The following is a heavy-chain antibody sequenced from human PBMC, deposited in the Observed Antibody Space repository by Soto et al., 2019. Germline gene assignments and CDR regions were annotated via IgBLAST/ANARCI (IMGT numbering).Heavy chain of an antibody. CDR2: ISYDGSNK. CDR3: AKDLFRLVPAAKYYYYGMDV. CDR1: GFTFSSYG. D-gene: IGHD2-2*01. Sequence: HPGGSLRLSCAASGFTFSSYGMHWVRQAPGKGLEWVAVISYDGSNKYYADSVKGRFTISRDNSKNTLYLQMNSLRAEDTAVYYCAKDLFRLVPAAKYYYYGMDVWGQGTTVTVSS. V-gene: IGHV3-30*18. J-gene: IGHJ6*02.